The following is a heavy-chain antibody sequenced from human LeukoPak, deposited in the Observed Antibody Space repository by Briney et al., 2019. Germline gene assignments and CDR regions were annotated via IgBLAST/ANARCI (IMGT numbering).Heavy chain of an antibody. CDR1: GGSISSYY. V-gene: IGHV4-59*08. J-gene: IGHJ6*03. CDR3: ARVGYYPDYYMDV. D-gene: IGHD2-21*01. CDR2: IYYSGST. Sequence: SETLSLTCTVSGGSISSYYWSWIRQPPGKGLEWIGYIYYSGSTNYNPSLKSRVTISVDTSKNQFSLNLSSVTAADTAVYYCARVGYYPDYYMDVWGKGTTVTVSS.